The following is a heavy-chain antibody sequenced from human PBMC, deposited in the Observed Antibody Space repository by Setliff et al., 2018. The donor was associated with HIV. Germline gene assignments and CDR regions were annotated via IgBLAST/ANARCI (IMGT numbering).Heavy chain of an antibody. D-gene: IGHD2-2*01. CDR1: GFTFSSYW. Sequence: PGGSLRLSCAASGFTFSSYWMHWVRQAPGKGLVWVSRINSDGSYTSYADSVKGRFTISRDNAKNSLYLQMNSLRAEDTAVYYCARESLVVVPADSDINWFDPWGQGTLVTVS. J-gene: IGHJ5*02. V-gene: IGHV3-74*01. CDR3: ARESLVVVPADSDINWFDP. CDR2: INSDGSYT.